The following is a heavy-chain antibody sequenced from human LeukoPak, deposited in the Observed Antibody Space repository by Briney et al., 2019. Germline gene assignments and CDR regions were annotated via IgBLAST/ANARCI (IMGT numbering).Heavy chain of an antibody. CDR3: AKDPPLKQWLAYWFDP. CDR2: ISGSGGST. D-gene: IGHD6-19*01. J-gene: IGHJ5*02. CDR1: GFTFSSYA. V-gene: IGHV3-23*01. Sequence: GGSLRLSCAASGFTFSSYAMSWVRQAPGKGLEWVSAISGSGGSTYYADSVKGRFTISRGNSKNTLYLQMNSLRAEDTAVYYCAKDPPLKQWLAYWFDPWGQGTLVTVSS.